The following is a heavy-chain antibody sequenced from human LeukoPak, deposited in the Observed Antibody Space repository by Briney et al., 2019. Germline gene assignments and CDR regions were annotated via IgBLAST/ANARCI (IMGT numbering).Heavy chain of an antibody. CDR3: AAAPVAGPTYYYYYMDV. V-gene: IGHV1-58*02. J-gene: IGHJ6*03. D-gene: IGHD6-19*01. CDR1: GFTFTSSA. Sequence: ASVKVSCKASGFTFTSSAMQWIRQSRGQRLEWIGWIVVGSGNTNYAQKCQERVTITRDMSTSTAYMELSSLRSEDTAVYYCAAAPVAGPTYYYYYMDVWGKGTTVTVSS. CDR2: IVVGSGNT.